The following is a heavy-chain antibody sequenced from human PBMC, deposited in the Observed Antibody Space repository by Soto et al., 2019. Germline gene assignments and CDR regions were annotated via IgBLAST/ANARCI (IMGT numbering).Heavy chain of an antibody. J-gene: IGHJ6*03. CDR1: GGTFNRET. CDR3: ARGENLGRDLDV. V-gene: IGHV1-69*02. CDR2: IIPVLDVT. D-gene: IGHD2-21*01. Sequence: QAQLVQSGAEVKKPGSSVKVSCKASGGTFNRETFSWVRQAPGQGLQWMGRIIPVLDVTEYPQNFQGRVTITADTSTSTVYLALSGLGSDDTAAYYCARGENLGRDLDVGGKGTPVIVSS.